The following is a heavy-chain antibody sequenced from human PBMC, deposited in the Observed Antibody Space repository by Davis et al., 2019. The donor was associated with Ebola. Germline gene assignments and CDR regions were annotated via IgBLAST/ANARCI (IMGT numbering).Heavy chain of an antibody. CDR2: IKQDGSEK. J-gene: IGHJ6*02. CDR1: GFTFSSYW. CDR3: ASGRGTYYYYGMDV. V-gene: IGHV3-7*01. D-gene: IGHD3-10*01. Sequence: PGGSLRLSCAASGFTFSSYWMSWVRQAPGKGLEWVANIKQDGSEKYYVDSVKGRFTISRDNAKNSLYLQVNSLRAEDTAVYYCASGRGTYYYYGMDVWGQGTTVTVSS.